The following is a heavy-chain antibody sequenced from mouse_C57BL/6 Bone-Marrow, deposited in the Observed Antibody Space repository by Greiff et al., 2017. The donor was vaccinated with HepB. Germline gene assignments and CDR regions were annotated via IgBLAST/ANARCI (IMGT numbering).Heavy chain of an antibody. CDR1: GYTFTDYN. J-gene: IGHJ4*01. Sequence: VQLKQSGPELVKPGASVKIPCKASGYTFTDYNMDWVKQSHGKSLEWIGDINHNNGGTIYNQKFMGKATLTVDKSSSTAYMELRSLTSEDTAVYYCARRGDYYAMDYWGQGTSVTVSS. V-gene: IGHV1-18*01. CDR2: INHNNGGT. CDR3: ARRGDYYAMDY.